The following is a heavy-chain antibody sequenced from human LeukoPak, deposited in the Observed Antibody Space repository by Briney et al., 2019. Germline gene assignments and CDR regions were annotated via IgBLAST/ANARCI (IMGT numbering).Heavy chain of an antibody. CDR1: GGSFSGYY. CDR2: INHSGSA. D-gene: IGHD4-17*01. V-gene: IGHV4-34*01. CDR3: ARGQGTATTH. Sequence: PSETLSLTCAVSGGSFSGYYWTWIRQPPGKGLEWIGEINHSGSANYNPSLKSRVTISSGTSKNQFSLKLSSVTAADTAVYYCARGQGTATTHWGQGTLVTVSS. J-gene: IGHJ4*02.